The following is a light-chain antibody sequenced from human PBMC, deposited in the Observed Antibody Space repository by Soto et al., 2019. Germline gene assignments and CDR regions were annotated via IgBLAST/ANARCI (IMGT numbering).Light chain of an antibody. Sequence: EIVLTQSPATLSLSPGERATLSCRASHSVSTSLAWYQQKPGQAPRLLIYDASNRATGIPARFSGSGSGTDFTLTIGSLEPEDFGVYYCQQRSTWPPFTFGPGTKVDIK. J-gene: IGKJ3*01. CDR2: DAS. CDR3: QQRSTWPPFT. V-gene: IGKV3-11*01. CDR1: HSVSTS.